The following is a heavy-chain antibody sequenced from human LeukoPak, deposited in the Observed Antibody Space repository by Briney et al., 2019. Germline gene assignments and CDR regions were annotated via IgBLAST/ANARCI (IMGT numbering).Heavy chain of an antibody. CDR3: ARDWGNWGYGWYFDH. Sequence: GTSLRLSCVASGFTFSTYGMHWVRQAPGKGLEWVAVISHDGNNKYYVDSVKGRFTISRGNSKNTLYLQMNTLRVEDTAVYYCARDWGNWGYGWYFDHWGQGTLVTVSS. CDR2: ISHDGNNK. V-gene: IGHV3-30*03. J-gene: IGHJ4*02. CDR1: GFTFSTYG. D-gene: IGHD7-27*01.